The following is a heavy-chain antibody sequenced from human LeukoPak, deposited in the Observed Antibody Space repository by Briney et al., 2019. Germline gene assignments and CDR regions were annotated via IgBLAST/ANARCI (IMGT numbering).Heavy chain of an antibody. CDR2: INTNTGNP. J-gene: IGHJ5*02. V-gene: IGHV7-4-1*02. CDR3: ARGYGGVVVVAATYWFDP. CDR1: GYTFTCYA. D-gene: IGHD2-15*01. Sequence: ASVKVSCKASGYTFTCYAMNWVRQAPGQGLEWMGWINTNTGNPTYAQGFTGRFVFSLDTSVSTAYLQISSLKAEDTAVYYCARGYGGVVVVAATYWFDPWGQGTLVTVSS.